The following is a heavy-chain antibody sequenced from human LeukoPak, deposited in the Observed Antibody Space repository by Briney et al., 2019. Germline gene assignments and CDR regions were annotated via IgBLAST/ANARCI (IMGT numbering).Heavy chain of an antibody. V-gene: IGHV4-34*01. Sequence: SETLSLTCAVYGGSFSGYSWTWIRQSPGMGLEGIGEINHSGTTNYNPSLKGRVTKSVDTSKNQFSLRLRSATAADTAVYFCARGWPDYYDSSGYSHYYFHHYMDVWGKGTTVTVSS. CDR2: INHSGTT. D-gene: IGHD3-22*01. J-gene: IGHJ6*03. CDR3: ARGWPDYYDSSGYSHYYFHHYMDV. CDR1: GGSFSGYS.